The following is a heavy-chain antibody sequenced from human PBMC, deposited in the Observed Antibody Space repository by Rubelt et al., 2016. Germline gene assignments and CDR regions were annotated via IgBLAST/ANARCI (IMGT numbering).Heavy chain of an antibody. CDR1: GGSISSYY. V-gene: IGHV4-59*01. CDR3: ARLGYSYGSDAFDI. J-gene: IGHJ3*02. Sequence: HGAGPGLVKPSETLSLTCTVSGGSISSYYWSWIRQPPGKGLEWIGYIYYSGSTNYNPSLKSRVTISVDTSKNQFSLKLSSVTAADTAVYYCARLGYSYGSDAFDIWGQGTMVTVSS. D-gene: IGHD5-18*01. CDR2: IYYSGST.